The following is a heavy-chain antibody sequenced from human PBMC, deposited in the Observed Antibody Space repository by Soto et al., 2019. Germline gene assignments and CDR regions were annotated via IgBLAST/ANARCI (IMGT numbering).Heavy chain of an antibody. CDR3: ARGEAGAHYDILTGPESYYYYGMDV. CDR1: GYTFTSYG. Sequence: GASVKVSCKASGYTFTSYGISWVRQAPGQGLEWMGWISAYNGNTNYAQKLQGRVTMTTDTSTSTAYMELRSLRSDDTAVYYCARGEAGAHYDILTGPESYYYYGMDVWGQGTTVTVSS. CDR2: ISAYNGNT. V-gene: IGHV1-18*04. J-gene: IGHJ6*02. D-gene: IGHD3-9*01.